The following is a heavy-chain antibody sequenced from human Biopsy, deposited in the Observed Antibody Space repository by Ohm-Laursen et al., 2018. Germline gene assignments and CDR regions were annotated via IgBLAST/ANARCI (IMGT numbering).Heavy chain of an antibody. CDR1: GGSISIYY. J-gene: IGHJ4*02. Sequence: SDTLSLTCNVSGGSISIYYWSWIRQPPGKGLEWIGNFYYSGSTNYNPSLKSRITMSLDRSKSQVSLRMNSVTAADTAVYYCARARIKTSGVLIPETYYFDSWGQGTLVTVSS. V-gene: IGHV4-59*07. D-gene: IGHD3-3*01. CDR2: FYYSGST. CDR3: ARARIKTSGVLIPETYYFDS.